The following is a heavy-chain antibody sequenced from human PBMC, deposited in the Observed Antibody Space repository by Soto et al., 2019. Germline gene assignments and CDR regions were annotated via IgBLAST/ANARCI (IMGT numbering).Heavy chain of an antibody. CDR3: ARDAPPPRE. CDR1: GYTFTSYG. V-gene: IGHV1-18*01. Sequence: QVQLVQSGAEVKKPGASVKVSCKASGYTFTSYGISWVRQAPGQGLEWMGWISAYNGNTNYAQKRQGSVTMTTDTSTSTADMGLRSPRAAATDVYDCARDAPPPREWGQGTLVTVSS. CDR2: ISAYNGNT. J-gene: IGHJ4*02.